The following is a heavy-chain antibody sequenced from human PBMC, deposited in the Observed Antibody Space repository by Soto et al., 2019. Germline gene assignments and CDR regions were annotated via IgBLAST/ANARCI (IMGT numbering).Heavy chain of an antibody. V-gene: IGHV3-7*03. D-gene: IGHD4-17*01. Sequence: GGSLRLSFAVSGFTFSRFWMGWVRQAPGRGLEWVANIQQDGSEKYYVDSVKGRFTMSKDNVKNPLYLQMNSLGAEDTAVYYCARVRYGGYSYYFDYWGQGALVTVSS. CDR3: ARVRYGGYSYYFDY. CDR2: IQQDGSEK. J-gene: IGHJ4*02. CDR1: GFTFSRFW.